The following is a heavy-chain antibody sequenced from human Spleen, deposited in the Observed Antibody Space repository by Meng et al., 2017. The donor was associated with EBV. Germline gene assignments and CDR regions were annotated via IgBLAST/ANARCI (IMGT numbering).Heavy chain of an antibody. D-gene: IGHD6-13*01. Sequence: QITLKESGPALMKPXXXXTXTXSFSGFSLDTVGVAVGWIRQPPGKPLEWLALIYWDDDKRYSPSLETRLTITRGPSRNQVTLTMTNVDPADTGTYFCVHTSTPSSWQPDFWGQGTLVTVSS. CDR2: IYWDDDK. CDR1: GFSLDTVGVA. J-gene: IGHJ4*02. CDR3: VHTSTPSSWQPDF. V-gene: IGHV2-5*02.